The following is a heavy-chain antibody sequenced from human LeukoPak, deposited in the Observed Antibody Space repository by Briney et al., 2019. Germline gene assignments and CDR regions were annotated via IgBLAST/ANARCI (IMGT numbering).Heavy chain of an antibody. Sequence: PSETLSLTCTVSGGSISSYYWSWIRQPPGKGLEWIGYIYYGGSTNYNPSLKSRVTISVDTSKNQFSLKLSSVTAADTAVYYCAGGYCSGGSCGDYYYYGMDVWGQGTTVTVSS. CDR2: IYYGGST. J-gene: IGHJ6*02. D-gene: IGHD2-15*01. CDR3: AGGYCSGGSCGDYYYYGMDV. CDR1: GGSISSYY. V-gene: IGHV4-59*01.